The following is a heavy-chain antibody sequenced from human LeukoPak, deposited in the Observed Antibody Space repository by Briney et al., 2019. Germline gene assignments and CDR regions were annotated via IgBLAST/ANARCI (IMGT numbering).Heavy chain of an antibody. D-gene: IGHD5-24*01. CDR2: IFPMFGIA. CDR1: GGTFITYG. V-gene: IGHV1-69*05. Sequence: GSSVKVSCMASGGTFITYGINWVRQAPGQGLEWMAGIFPMFGIANYAQKFEGRVSITTGESSTTAYMELSRLRSEDTAVDYCAATSVRDGFNYFDYWGQGTLVPVSS. J-gene: IGHJ4*02. CDR3: AATSVRDGFNYFDY.